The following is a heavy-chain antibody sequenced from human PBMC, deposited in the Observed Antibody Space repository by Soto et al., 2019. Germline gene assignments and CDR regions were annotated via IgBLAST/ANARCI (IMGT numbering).Heavy chain of an antibody. CDR3: TTLAAMVEEFDY. CDR2: IKSKTDGGTT. Sequence: EVQLVESGGGLVKPGGSLRLSCAASGFTFSNAWMNWVRQAPGKGLEWVGRIKSKTDGGTTDYAAPGKGRFTISRDDSKNTLYLQMNSLKTEDTAVYYCTTLAAMVEEFDYWGQGTLVTVSS. CDR1: GFTFSNAW. D-gene: IGHD5-18*01. V-gene: IGHV3-15*07. J-gene: IGHJ4*02.